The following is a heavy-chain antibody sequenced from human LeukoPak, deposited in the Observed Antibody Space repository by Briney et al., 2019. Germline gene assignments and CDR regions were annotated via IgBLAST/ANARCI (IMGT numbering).Heavy chain of an antibody. Sequence: GGSLRLSCAASGFTFSSYDMHWVRQATGKRLEWVSTIATAGDTYYPGSVKGRFTISRENGKNSLYLQMNSLRAGDTAVYYCARAATTGSGTRGYFDLWGRGTLVTVSS. J-gene: IGHJ2*01. V-gene: IGHV3-13*04. CDR2: IATAGDT. CDR3: ARAATTGSGTRGYFDL. CDR1: GFTFSSYD. D-gene: IGHD3-10*01.